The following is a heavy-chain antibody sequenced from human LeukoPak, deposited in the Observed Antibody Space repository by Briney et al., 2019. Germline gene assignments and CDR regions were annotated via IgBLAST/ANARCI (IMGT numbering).Heavy chain of an antibody. V-gene: IGHV3-7*01. D-gene: IGHD4-23*01. CDR3: ARDRGYSTFDN. CDR1: GFPFSNYW. CDR2: MKEDGGEI. Sequence: GGSLRLSCAASGFPFSNYWMSWVRQAPGKGLDWVANMKEDGGEINYVDSVKGRFTISRDNAKNSLYLHMNSLRVEDTAVYYCARDRGYSTFDNWGQGTLVTVSS. J-gene: IGHJ5*02.